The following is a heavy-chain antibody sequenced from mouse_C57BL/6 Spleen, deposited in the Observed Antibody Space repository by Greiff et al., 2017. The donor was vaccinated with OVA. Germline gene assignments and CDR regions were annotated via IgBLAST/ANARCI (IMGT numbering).Heavy chain of an antibody. CDR3: ARSTTVVATDYFDY. V-gene: IGHV1-82*01. CDR1: GYAFSSSW. D-gene: IGHD1-1*01. J-gene: IGHJ2*01. CDR2: IYPGDGDT. Sequence: QVQLQQSGPELVKPGASVKISCKASGYAFSSSWMNWVKQRPGKGLEWIGRIYPGDGDTKYNGKFKGTATLTADKSSSTAYMQLSSLKSEDSAVYFCARSTTVVATDYFDYWGQGTTLTVSS.